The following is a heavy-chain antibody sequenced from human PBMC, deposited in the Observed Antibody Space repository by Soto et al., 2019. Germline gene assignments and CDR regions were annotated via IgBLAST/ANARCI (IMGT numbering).Heavy chain of an antibody. CDR3: AKSRALFWSGLPCDS. CDR2: ISGGGGST. J-gene: IGHJ4*02. CDR1: GFSFTNHA. D-gene: IGHD3-3*01. V-gene: IGHV3-23*01. Sequence: GGSLRLSCAATGFSFTNHAMNWVRQAPGKGLEWVSSISGGGGSTYYADSVKGRFTISRDTSRNTLYLQMNSLRAEDTAAYYCAKSRALFWSGLPCDSWGQGTLVTVSS.